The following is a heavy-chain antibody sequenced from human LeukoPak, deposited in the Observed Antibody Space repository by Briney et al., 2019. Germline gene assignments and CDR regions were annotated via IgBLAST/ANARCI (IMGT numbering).Heavy chain of an antibody. V-gene: IGHV1-8*02. CDR3: AKGLYGGGSFDF. J-gene: IGHJ3*01. Sequence: ASVKVSCKASGYTFTGYYMHWVRQAPGQGLEWMGWMNPNSGNTGYAQKFQGRVTMTRNTSISTAYMELNSLRSDDTAVYFCAKGLYGGGSFDFWGQGTMVIVSS. CDR1: GYTFTGYY. D-gene: IGHD2-21*01. CDR2: MNPNSGNT.